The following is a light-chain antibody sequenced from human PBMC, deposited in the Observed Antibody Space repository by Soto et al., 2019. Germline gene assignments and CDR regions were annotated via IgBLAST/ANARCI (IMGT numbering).Light chain of an antibody. CDR2: KAS. J-gene: IGKJ1*01. CDR1: QTISNW. CDR3: QHYNSYSEA. V-gene: IGKV1-5*03. Sequence: DIQMTQSTPTLSGSVGDRVTITCRARQTISNWLAWYQQKPGKAPKLLIYKASTLKSGVPSRFSGSGSGTEFTLTISSLQPDDFATYYCQHYNSYSEAFGQGTKVDIK.